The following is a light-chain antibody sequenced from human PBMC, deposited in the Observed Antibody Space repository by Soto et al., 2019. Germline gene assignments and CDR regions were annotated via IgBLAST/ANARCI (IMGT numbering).Light chain of an antibody. CDR1: QSVSSY. V-gene: IGKV3-11*01. J-gene: IGKJ5*01. Sequence: ILLTQSPATLSLSPGERATLSCRASQSVSSYLAWYQQKPGQAPRLLIYDASNRATGIPARYSGSGSGTDFTLTISSLEPEDFEVYYCQQRSNWPPNFGQGTRLEIK. CDR2: DAS. CDR3: QQRSNWPPN.